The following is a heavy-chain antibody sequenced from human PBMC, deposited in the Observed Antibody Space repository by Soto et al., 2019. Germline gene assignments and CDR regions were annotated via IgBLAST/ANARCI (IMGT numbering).Heavy chain of an antibody. V-gene: IGHV4-4*02. D-gene: IGHD2-2*01. CDR2: IYHSGST. CDR3: ARVPSSPYCSSTSCYRRYYYYGMDV. CDR1: GGSISSSNG. J-gene: IGHJ6*02. Sequence: PSETLSLTCAGCGGSISSSNGWGWVRQPPGKGLEWIGEIYHSGSTNYNPSLKSRVTISVDKSKNQFSLKLSSVTAADTAVYYCARVPSSPYCSSTSCYRRYYYYGMDVWGQGTTVTVSS.